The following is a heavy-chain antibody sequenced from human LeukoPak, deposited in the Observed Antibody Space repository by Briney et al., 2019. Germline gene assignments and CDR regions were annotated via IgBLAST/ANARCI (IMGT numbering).Heavy chain of an antibody. CDR3: ARRVYSGSYLGLYYFDY. D-gene: IGHD1-26*01. CDR2: MNPDSGNT. CDR1: GDTFTSYD. J-gene: IGHJ4*02. Sequence: ASVKVSCKASGDTFTSYDINWVRQATGQGLEWMGWMNPDSGNTGYAQKFQGRVTITRDTSMSTAYMELSSLRSEDTAVYYCARRVYSGSYLGLYYFDYWGQGTLVTVSS. V-gene: IGHV1-8*03.